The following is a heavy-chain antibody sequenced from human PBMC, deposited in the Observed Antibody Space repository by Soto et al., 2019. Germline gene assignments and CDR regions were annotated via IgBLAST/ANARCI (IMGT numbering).Heavy chain of an antibody. D-gene: IGHD3-3*01. Sequence: SETLSLTCTVSGGSISSYYWSWIRQPPWKGLEWIGYIYYSGSTNYNPSLKSRVTISVDTSKNQFSLKLSSVTAADTAVYYCARDLREFDFWRGYYLDYYGMDVWGQGTTDIVYS. V-gene: IGHV4-59*01. J-gene: IGHJ6*02. CDR1: GGSISSYY. CDR3: ARDLREFDFWRGYYLDYYGMDV. CDR2: IYYSGST.